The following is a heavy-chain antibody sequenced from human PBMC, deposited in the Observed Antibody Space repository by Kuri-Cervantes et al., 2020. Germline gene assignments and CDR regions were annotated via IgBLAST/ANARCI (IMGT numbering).Heavy chain of an antibody. CDR1: GGSFSGYY. Sequence: LETLSLTCAVYGGSFSGYYWSWIRQPPGKGLEWIGEINHSGSTYYNPSLKSRVTISVDRSKNQFSLKLSSVTAADTAVYYCARAGQDFYGMDVWGQGTTVTVSS. D-gene: IGHD2-15*01. CDR3: ARAGQDFYGMDV. J-gene: IGHJ6*02. CDR2: INHSGST. V-gene: IGHV4-34*01.